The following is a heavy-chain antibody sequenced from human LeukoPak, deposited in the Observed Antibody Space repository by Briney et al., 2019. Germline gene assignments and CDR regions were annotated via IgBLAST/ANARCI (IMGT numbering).Heavy chain of an antibody. CDR2: INPSGGGT. D-gene: IGHD6-19*01. J-gene: IGHJ6*03. V-gene: IGHV1-46*01. CDR1: GYTFTSYY. Sequence: ASVKVSCKASGYTFTSYYMHWVRQAPGQGLEWMGIINPSGGGTSYAQKFQGRVTMTRDMSTSTVYMELSSLRSEDTSVYYCARARASGWYAIDYYYYYYMDVWGKGTTVTVSS. CDR3: ARARASGWYAIDYYYYYYMDV.